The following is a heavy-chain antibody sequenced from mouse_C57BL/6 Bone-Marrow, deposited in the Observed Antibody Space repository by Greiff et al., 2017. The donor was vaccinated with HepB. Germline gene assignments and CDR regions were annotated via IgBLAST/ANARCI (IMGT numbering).Heavy chain of an antibody. V-gene: IGHV2-2*01. CDR1: GFSLTSYG. D-gene: IGHD1-1*01. J-gene: IGHJ3*01. CDR2: IWSGGST. Sequence: QVQLKQSGPGLVQPSQSLSITCTVSGFSLTSYGLHWVRQSPGKGLEWLGVIWSGGSTDYNAAFISRLSISKDNSKSQVFFKMNSLQADDTAIYYCARRGGSSLAWFAYWGQGTLVTVSA. CDR3: ARRGGSSLAWFAY.